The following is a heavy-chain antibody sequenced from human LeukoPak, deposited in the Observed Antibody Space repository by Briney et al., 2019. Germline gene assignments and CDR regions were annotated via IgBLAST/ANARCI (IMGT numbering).Heavy chain of an antibody. V-gene: IGHV3-23*01. CDR2: ISGSGGST. D-gene: IGHD7-27*01. CDR1: GFTFTSFA. J-gene: IGHJ4*02. Sequence: GGSLRLSCAASGFTFTSFAMTWVRQAPGKGQEWVSTISGSGGSTYYADSVKGRFTISRDNSKNTLYLQMNSLRAEDSAVYFCAKLHWGSRTGESIDYWGQGTLVTVSS. CDR3: AKLHWGSRTGESIDY.